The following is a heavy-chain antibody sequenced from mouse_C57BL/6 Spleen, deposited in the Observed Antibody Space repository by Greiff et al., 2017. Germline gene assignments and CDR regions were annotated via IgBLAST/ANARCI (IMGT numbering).Heavy chain of an antibody. D-gene: IGHD1-1*01. J-gene: IGHJ4*01. CDR2: ISDGGSYT. V-gene: IGHV5-4*03. Sequence: EVKLVESGGGLVKPGGSLKLSCAASGFTFSSYAMSWVRQTPEKRLEWVATISDGGSYTYYPDNVKGRFTISRDNAKNNLYLQMSHLKSEDTAMYYCARVATVVATGGAMDYWGQGTSVTVSS. CDR1: GFTFSSYA. CDR3: ARVATVVATGGAMDY.